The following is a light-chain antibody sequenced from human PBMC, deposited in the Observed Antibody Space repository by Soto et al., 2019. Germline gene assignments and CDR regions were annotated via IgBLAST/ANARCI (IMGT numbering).Light chain of an antibody. CDR3: AAWDDSLNGVL. CDR1: SSNIGSNT. V-gene: IGLV1-44*01. CDR2: NNN. J-gene: IGLJ2*01. Sequence: QSVLTQPPSASGTPGQRVTISCSGSSSNIGSNTVNWYQQLPGTAPKLLIFNNNQRPSGVPDRFSGSKSGTSASLAISGLQSDDDADYYCAAWDDSLNGVLFGGGTKLTVL.